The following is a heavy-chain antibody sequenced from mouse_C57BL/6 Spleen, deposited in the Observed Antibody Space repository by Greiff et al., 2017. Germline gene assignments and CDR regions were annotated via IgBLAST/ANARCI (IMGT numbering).Heavy chain of an antibody. CDR3: AREGRLLRSGFAY. D-gene: IGHD1-1*01. CDR1: GYTFTDYN. CDR2: INPNNGGT. J-gene: IGHJ3*01. Sequence: VQLKESGPELVKPGASVKMSCKASGYTFTDYNMHWVKQSHGKSLEWIGYINPNNGGTSYNQKFKGKATLTVNKSSSTAYMELRSLTSEDSAVYYCAREGRLLRSGFAYWGQGTLVTVSA. V-gene: IGHV1-22*01.